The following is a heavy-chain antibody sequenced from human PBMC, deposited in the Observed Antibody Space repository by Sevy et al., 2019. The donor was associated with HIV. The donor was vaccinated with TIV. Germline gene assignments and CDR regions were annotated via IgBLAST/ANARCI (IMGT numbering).Heavy chain of an antibody. Sequence: ASVKVSCKASGYTFTSYAMHWVRQAPGQRLEWMGWINAGNGNTKYSQKFQGRVTITRDTSASTAYMELSSLRSEDTAVYYCARGGALPRSGWSGETSYYYYGMDVWGQGTTVTVSS. CDR2: INAGNGNT. CDR3: ARGGALPRSGWSGETSYYYYGMDV. CDR1: GYTFTSYA. V-gene: IGHV1-3*01. D-gene: IGHD6-19*01. J-gene: IGHJ6*02.